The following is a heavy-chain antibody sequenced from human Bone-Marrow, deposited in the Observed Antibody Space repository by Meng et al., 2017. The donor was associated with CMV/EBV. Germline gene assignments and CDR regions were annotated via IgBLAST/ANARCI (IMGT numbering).Heavy chain of an antibody. CDR3: ARDEDYYYGMDV. V-gene: IGHV3-7*01. Sequence: GGSLRLSCAASGFTFSTYWISWVRQAPGKGLECVANINQDGSEKYYVDSVKGRFTISRDNAKNSLYLQMNSLRAEDTAVYYCARDEDYYYGMDVWGQGTTVTVSS. J-gene: IGHJ6*02. CDR1: GFTFSTYW. CDR2: INQDGSEK.